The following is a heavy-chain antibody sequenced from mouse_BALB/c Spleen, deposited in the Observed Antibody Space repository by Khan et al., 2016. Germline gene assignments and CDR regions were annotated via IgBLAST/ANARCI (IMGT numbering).Heavy chain of an antibody. Sequence: VQLQQSGAELVKPGASVKLSCTASDFNIKDTYMHWVKQRPKQGLEWIGRIDPANGHTEYDPKFQDKATITADTSSNTAYLQVSSLTSEDTAVYYCARGLFYFDYWGQGTTLTVSS. CDR1: DFNIKDTY. V-gene: IGHV14-3*02. J-gene: IGHJ2*01. CDR3: ARGLFYFDY. D-gene: IGHD1-1*01. CDR2: IDPANGHT.